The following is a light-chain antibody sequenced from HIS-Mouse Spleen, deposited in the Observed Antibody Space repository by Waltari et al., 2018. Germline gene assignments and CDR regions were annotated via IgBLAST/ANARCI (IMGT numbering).Light chain of an antibody. CDR3: SSYTSSSFNVV. CDR1: SSDVGSYNL. CDR2: EGS. J-gene: IGLJ2*01. Sequence: QSALTQPASVSGSPGQSITISCTGTSSDVGSYNLFSWYQQHPGKAPKLMIYEGSKRPSGVSNRFSGSKSGNTASLTISGLQAEDEADYYCSSYTSSSFNVVFGGGTKLTVL. V-gene: IGLV2-14*02.